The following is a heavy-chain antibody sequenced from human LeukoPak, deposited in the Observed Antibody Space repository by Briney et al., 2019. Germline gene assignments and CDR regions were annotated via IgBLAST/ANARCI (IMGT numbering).Heavy chain of an antibody. V-gene: IGHV4-34*01. CDR2: INHSGST. J-gene: IGHJ4*02. CDR1: GGSFSGYY. Sequence: SETLSLTCAVYGGSFSGYYWSWIRQPPGKGLGWIGEINHSGSTNYNPSLKSRVTISVDTSKNQFSLKLSSVTAADTAMYYCARGRSSRNRPRLDYWGQGTLVTVSS. CDR3: ARGRSSRNRPRLDY. D-gene: IGHD1-14*01.